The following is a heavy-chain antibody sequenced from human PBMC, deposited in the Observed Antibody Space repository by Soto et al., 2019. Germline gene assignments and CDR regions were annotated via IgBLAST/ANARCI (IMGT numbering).Heavy chain of an antibody. CDR2: THHSGST. CDR1: GGSLSGNY. Sequence: SETLSLTCAVYGGSLSGNYWGWIRQPPGKGLEWIGETHHSGSTAYNPSLKSRVTISVDTSRNQFSLKLSSVAAADTAVYYCARTTAAIHLNYWSQGTLLTVSS. J-gene: IGHJ4*02. V-gene: IGHV4-34*01. CDR3: ARTTAAIHLNY. D-gene: IGHD2-21*02.